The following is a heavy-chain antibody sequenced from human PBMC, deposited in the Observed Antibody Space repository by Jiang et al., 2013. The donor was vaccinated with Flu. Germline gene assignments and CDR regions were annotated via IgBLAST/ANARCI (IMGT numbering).Heavy chain of an antibody. CDR2: INTNTGHP. Sequence: VQSGSELKKPGASVKISCKASGYSLTSYAMNWVRQAPGQGLEWMGWINTNTGHPTYAQGFTGRFVFSLDSAVNTAYLQINDLNVEDTAEYYCARVAAMDYWGQGTRVTVSS. CDR1: GYSLTSYA. CDR3: ARVAAMDY. V-gene: IGHV7-4-1*02. D-gene: IGHD6-19*01. J-gene: IGHJ4*02.